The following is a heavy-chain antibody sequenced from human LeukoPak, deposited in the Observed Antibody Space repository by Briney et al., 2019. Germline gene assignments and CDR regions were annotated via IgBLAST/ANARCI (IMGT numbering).Heavy chain of an antibody. V-gene: IGHV3-21*05. J-gene: IGHJ4*02. CDR1: GFTFSSYG. CDR3: ARGCGSLSLGY. D-gene: IGHD1-26*01. CDR2: ISGSSSDI. Sequence: GRSLRLSCAASGFTFSSYGMHWVRQAPGKGLEWVSYISGSSSDIHYADSVKGRFTISRDNANNSLYLQMNSLRAEDTAVYYCARGCGSLSLGYWGQGTLVAVSS.